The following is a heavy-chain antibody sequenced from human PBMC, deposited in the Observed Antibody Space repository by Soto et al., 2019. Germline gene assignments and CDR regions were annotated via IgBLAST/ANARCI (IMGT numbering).Heavy chain of an antibody. CDR2: IYHSGDT. CDR1: GGSITSNNW. CDR3: ARETYSNYGGWIDF. D-gene: IGHD4-4*01. Sequence: QVQLQESGPRLVKPSGTLSLTCTVSGGSITSNNWWTWVRQPPGKGLEWIGEIYHSGDTNFKPSLERRVSISVDKSKNQMSLRLNSVTAADTAVYYCARETYSNYGGWIDFWGQGALVTVSS. J-gene: IGHJ4*02. V-gene: IGHV4-4*02.